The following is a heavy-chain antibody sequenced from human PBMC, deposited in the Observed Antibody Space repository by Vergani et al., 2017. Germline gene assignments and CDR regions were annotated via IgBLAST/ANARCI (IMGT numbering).Heavy chain of an antibody. D-gene: IGHD2-21*01. CDR1: GGAISNPDYH. CDR2: FDYSGST. J-gene: IGHJ6*02. CDR3: AREGPYFYGLDL. Sequence: QEQLQESGPGLVRPSQTLSLTCTLSGGAISNPDYHWSWIRPTPGKGLEWIGLFDYSGSTSYNPSVTDRLAISVDASKNHFSLKLDSVTAAGTAVYFCAREGPYFYGLDLWGQGSTVTVSS. V-gene: IGHV4-30-4*08.